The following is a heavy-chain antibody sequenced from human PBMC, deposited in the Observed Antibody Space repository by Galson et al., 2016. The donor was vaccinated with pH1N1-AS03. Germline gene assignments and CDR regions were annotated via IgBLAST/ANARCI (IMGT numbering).Heavy chain of an antibody. CDR2: FIPILGQS. D-gene: IGHD3-10*01. J-gene: IGHJ4*02. Sequence: SVKVSCKASGDTFSSYTIHWVRQAPGQRLEWVGRFIPILGQSNFAHKFQGRVPIIAYKSTNTVYMTLNNLISEDTAIYYSARIYGSGVAHFDFWGQGTLVTVSS. CDR3: ARIYGSGVAHFDF. CDR1: GDTFSSYT. V-gene: IGHV1-69*02.